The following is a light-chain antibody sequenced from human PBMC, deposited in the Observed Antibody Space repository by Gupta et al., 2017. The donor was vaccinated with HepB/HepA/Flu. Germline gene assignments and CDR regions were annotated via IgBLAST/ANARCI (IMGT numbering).Light chain of an antibody. CDR3: LQSNSPPWT. V-gene: IGKV1-39*01. J-gene: IGKJ1*01. Sequence: DIQMTQSPSSLSASVGDRVTITCLASQSISNSLNWYQQKLGKAPKFLIYAASSLQSGVPSRFSGSGLGTDFNLTISRLQSEDFATYYCLQSNSPPWTFGQGTHVEIK. CDR1: QSISNS. CDR2: AAS.